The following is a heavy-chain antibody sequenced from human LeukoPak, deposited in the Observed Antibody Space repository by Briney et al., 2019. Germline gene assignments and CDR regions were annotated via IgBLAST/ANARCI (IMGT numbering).Heavy chain of an antibody. CDR3: ARERVYVLDY. Sequence: SETLSLTCTVSGGSISSSSYYWGWIRQPPGKGLEWIGSIYYSGSTYYNPSLKSRVTISVDTSKNQFSLKLSSVTAADTAVYYCARERVYVLDYWGQGTLVTVSS. CDR1: GGSISSSSYY. CDR2: IYYSGST. V-gene: IGHV4-39*07. J-gene: IGHJ4*02. D-gene: IGHD3-16*01.